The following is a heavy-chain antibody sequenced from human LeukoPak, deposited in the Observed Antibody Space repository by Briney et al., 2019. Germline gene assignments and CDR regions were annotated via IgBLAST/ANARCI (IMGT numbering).Heavy chain of an antibody. J-gene: IGHJ5*02. CDR2: INPYSGGT. Sequence: ASVKVSCKASEYIFTGYYIHWVRQAPGQGLEWMGWINPYSGGTNYAQKFQGRVTMTRDTSISTAYMELSRLRSDDTAVYYCARGASGVYTVTTSWFDPWGQGTLVTVSS. CDR1: EYIFTGYY. CDR3: ARGASGVYTVTTSWFDP. V-gene: IGHV1-2*02. D-gene: IGHD4-17*01.